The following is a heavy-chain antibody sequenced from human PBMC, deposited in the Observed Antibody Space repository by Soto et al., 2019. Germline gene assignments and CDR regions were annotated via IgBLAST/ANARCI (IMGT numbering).Heavy chain of an antibody. CDR2: IWYDGSNK. CDR1: GFTFSSYG. D-gene: IGHD6-19*01. Sequence: QAGGSLRLSCAASGFTFSSYGMHWVRQAPGKGLEWVAVIWYDGSNKYYADSVKGRFTISRDNSKNTLYLQMNSLRAEDTAVYYCARDSSGWQSYYYYGMDVWGQGTTVTVSS. J-gene: IGHJ6*02. V-gene: IGHV3-33*01. CDR3: ARDSSGWQSYYYYGMDV.